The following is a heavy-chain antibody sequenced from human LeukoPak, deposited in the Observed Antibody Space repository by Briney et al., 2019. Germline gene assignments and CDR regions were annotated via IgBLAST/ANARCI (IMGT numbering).Heavy chain of an antibody. J-gene: IGHJ4*02. Sequence: ASVKVSRKASGYTFTGYYMHWVRQAPGQGLEWMGWINPNSGGTNYAQKFQGRVTMTRATSISTAYMELSRLRSDDTAVYYCARMGGSSWSGTANYFDYWGQGTLVTVSS. CDR2: INPNSGGT. V-gene: IGHV1-2*02. CDR3: ARMGGSSWSGTANYFDY. CDR1: GYTFTGYY. D-gene: IGHD6-13*01.